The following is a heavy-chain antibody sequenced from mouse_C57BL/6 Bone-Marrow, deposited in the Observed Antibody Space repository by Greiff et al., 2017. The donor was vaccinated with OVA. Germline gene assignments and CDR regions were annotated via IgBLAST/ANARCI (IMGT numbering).Heavy chain of an antibody. CDR1: GYSFTGYY. J-gene: IGHJ2*01. CDR2: INPSTGGT. CDR3: AREIYYYGSSSYYFDY. V-gene: IGHV1-42*01. Sequence: VQLKQSGPELVKPGASVKISCKASGYSFTGYYMNWVKQSPEKSLEWIGEINPSTGGTTYNQKFKAKATLTVDKSSSTAYMQLKSLTSEDSAVYYCAREIYYYGSSSYYFDYWGQGTTLTVSS. D-gene: IGHD1-1*01.